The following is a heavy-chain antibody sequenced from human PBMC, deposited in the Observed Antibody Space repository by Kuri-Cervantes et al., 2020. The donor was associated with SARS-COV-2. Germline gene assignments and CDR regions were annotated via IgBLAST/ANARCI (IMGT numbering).Heavy chain of an antibody. Sequence: GSLRLSCAASGFTSSRYAMHWVRQAPGKGLGWIGSIYYSGSTYYNPSLKSRVTIPVDTSKNQFSLKLSSVTAADTAVYYCARLPTYYDFWSGYPAFDYYYYGMDVWGQGTTVTVSS. D-gene: IGHD3-3*01. CDR1: GFTSSRYA. J-gene: IGHJ6*02. V-gene: IGHV4-39*01. CDR3: ARLPTYYDFWSGYPAFDYYYYGMDV. CDR2: IYYSGST.